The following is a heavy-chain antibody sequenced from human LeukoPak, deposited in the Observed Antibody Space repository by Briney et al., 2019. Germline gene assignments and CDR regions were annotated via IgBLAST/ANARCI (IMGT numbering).Heavy chain of an antibody. Sequence: GGSLRLSCAASGFSFRNYAMNWVRQAPGKGLECVSAISGTSTGGGSTFYADSVKGRFTISRDNSNNMSYLQMNSLRAEDTAVYYCAKGTTDYGSGYGMDVWGKGTTVTVSS. V-gene: IGHV3-23*01. CDR3: AKGTTDYGSGYGMDV. J-gene: IGHJ6*04. CDR2: ISGTSTGGGST. D-gene: IGHD3-10*01. CDR1: GFSFRNYA.